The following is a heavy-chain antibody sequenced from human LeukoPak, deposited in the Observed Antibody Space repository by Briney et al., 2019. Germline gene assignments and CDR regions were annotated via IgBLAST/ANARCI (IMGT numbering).Heavy chain of an antibody. D-gene: IGHD3-22*01. J-gene: IGHJ4*02. Sequence: PGGSLSLTCAASGYTFSDFSVNWVRQAPGKGLEWVSSISVRSNYRYYADSVRGRFTISRDDARDSLFLQMNSLRAEDTAVYFCVRLRRNNDRSGYYYYYDYWGQGTLVTLSS. V-gene: IGHV3-21*01. CDR2: ISVRSNYR. CDR1: GYTFSDFS. CDR3: VRLRRNNDRSGYYYYYDY.